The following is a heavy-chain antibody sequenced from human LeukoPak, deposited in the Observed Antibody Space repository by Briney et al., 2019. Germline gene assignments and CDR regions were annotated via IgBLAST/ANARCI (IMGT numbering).Heavy chain of an antibody. V-gene: IGHV4-59*08. D-gene: IGHD3-9*01. CDR1: GGSISSYY. J-gene: IGHJ4*02. Sequence: SETLSLTCIVSGGSISSYYWSWIRQPPGKGLEWIGYIYYSGSTNYNPSLKSRVTISVDTSKNQFSLKLSSVTAADTAVYYCARQGLRYFDWSSAFDYWGQGTLVTVSS. CDR2: IYYSGST. CDR3: ARQGLRYFDWSSAFDY.